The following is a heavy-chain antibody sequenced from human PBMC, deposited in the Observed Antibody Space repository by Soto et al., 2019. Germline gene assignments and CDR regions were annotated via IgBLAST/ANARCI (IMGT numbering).Heavy chain of an antibody. CDR1: EFTFRSFV. CDR2: ISGNGAKT. D-gene: IGHD1-7*01. J-gene: IGHJ4*02. Sequence: EVQLQESGGGLGQPGGSLRLSCAASEFTFRSFVMSWVRQAPGKGLEWVSAISGNGAKTHYADSVKGRFTISRDNAKNTLYLQMNSLRAEDTAVYYWAKDGIVEPGTVSLYHFDVWGQGTLVTVFS. V-gene: IGHV3-23*01. CDR3: AKDGIVEPGTVSLYHFDV.